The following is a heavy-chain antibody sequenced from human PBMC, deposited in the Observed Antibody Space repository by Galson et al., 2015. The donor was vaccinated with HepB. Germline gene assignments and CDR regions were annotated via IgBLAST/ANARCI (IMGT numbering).Heavy chain of an antibody. CDR1: GGSFSGYY. CDR2: INHSGST. CDR3: ARGPPYYDFWSGYYPPEYYFDY. V-gene: IGHV4-34*01. J-gene: IGHJ4*02. Sequence: ETLSLTCAVYGGSFSGYYWSWIRQPPGKGLEWIGEINHSGSTNYNPSLKSRVTISVDTSKNQFSLKLSSVTAADTAVYYCARGPPYYDFWSGYYPPEYYFDYWGQGTLVTVSS. D-gene: IGHD3-3*01.